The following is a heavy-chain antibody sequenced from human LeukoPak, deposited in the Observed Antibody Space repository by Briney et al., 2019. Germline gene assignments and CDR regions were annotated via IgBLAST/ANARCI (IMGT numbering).Heavy chain of an antibody. Sequence: QPGGSLRLSCAASGFTFSSYEMNWVRQAPGKGLEWVSYISSSGSTIYYADSVKGRFTISRDNAKNSLYLQMSSLRAEDTAVYYCARAANDGYNTILDYWGQGTLVTVSS. D-gene: IGHD5-24*01. V-gene: IGHV3-48*03. CDR2: ISSSGSTI. CDR3: ARAANDGYNTILDY. J-gene: IGHJ4*02. CDR1: GFTFSSYE.